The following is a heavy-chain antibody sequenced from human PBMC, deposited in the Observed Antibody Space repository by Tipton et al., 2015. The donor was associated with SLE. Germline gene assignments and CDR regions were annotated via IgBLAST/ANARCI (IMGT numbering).Heavy chain of an antibody. Sequence: TLSLTCTVSGGSISSSSYYWGWIRQPPGKGLEWIGSIYYSGSTYYNPSLKSRVTISVDTSKNQFSLKLNSVTAADTAVYYCARGSYGGNSKVDYWGQGTLVTVSS. D-gene: IGHD4-23*01. J-gene: IGHJ4*02. CDR3: ARGSYGGNSKVDY. V-gene: IGHV4-39*07. CDR2: IYYSGST. CDR1: GGSISSSSYY.